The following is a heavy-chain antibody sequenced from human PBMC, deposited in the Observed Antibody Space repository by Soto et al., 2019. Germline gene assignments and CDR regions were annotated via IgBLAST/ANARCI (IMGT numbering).Heavy chain of an antibody. CDR2: INHSGKT. CDR1: GVSFRGYY. J-gene: IGHJ3*02. Sequence: SETLSLTCAVYGVSFRGYYWSWIRQPPGKGLEWIGEINHSGKTNYNPSIKSRDNKSVDTSKKQLSMKLSKGTAADTAVYYCARGLRMTTAKRHAFDIWGQGTMVS. D-gene: IGHD4-17*01. CDR3: ARGLRMTTAKRHAFDI. V-gene: IGHV4-34*01.